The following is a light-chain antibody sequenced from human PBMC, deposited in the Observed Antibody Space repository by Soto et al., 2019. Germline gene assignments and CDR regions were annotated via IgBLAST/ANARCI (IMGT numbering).Light chain of an antibody. Sequence: DTPKTQAPSSLAASLADRVTITCRASQGISNYLAWYQQKPGKVPKLLIYAASTLQSGVPSRFSGSGSGTDFTLTISSLQPEDVATYYCQKYNSAPWTFGQGTKVDIK. CDR1: QGISNY. CDR2: AAS. J-gene: IGKJ1*01. CDR3: QKYNSAPWT. V-gene: IGKV1-27*01.